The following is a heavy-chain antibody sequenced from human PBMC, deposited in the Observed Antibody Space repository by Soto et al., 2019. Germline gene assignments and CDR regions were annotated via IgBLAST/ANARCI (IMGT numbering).Heavy chain of an antibody. Sequence: TLSLTCSVSGGFISSGGYSWSWIRQNPGKGLEWIGYIYYNGRTDYNPSLKSRVTISVDTSKNQFSLKLYSVTAADTAVYYCARDSGSGWYNFGPWGQGTLVTVSS. V-gene: IGHV4-31*03. CDR2: IYYNGRT. CDR1: GGFISSGGYS. CDR3: ARDSGSGWYNFGP. D-gene: IGHD6-19*01. J-gene: IGHJ5*02.